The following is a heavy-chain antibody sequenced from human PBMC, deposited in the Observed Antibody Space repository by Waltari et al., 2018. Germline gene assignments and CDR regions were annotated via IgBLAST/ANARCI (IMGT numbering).Heavy chain of an antibody. CDR3: ARAGYSYGYSYYYYYMDV. V-gene: IGHV3-21*01. Sequence: EVQLVESGGGLVKPGGSLRLSCAASGFTFSSYSMNWVRQAPGNGLEWVSSISSSSSYIYYADSVKGRFTISRDNAKNSLYLQMNSLRAEDTAVYYCARAGYSYGYSYYYYYMDVWGKGTTVTISS. CDR2: ISSSSSYI. D-gene: IGHD5-18*01. J-gene: IGHJ6*03. CDR1: GFTFSSYS.